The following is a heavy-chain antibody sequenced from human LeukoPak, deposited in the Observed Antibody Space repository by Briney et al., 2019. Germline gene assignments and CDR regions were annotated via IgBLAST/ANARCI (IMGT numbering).Heavy chain of an antibody. CDR3: ARCSSRRSASDY. CDR1: GFTFSSHW. D-gene: IGHD3-10*02. CDR2: IRQDGTEI. V-gene: IGHV3-7*01. Sequence: WGSLRLSCAASGFTFSSHWMIWVRQAPGKGLEWVANIRQDGTEIYYVDSVKGRFTISRDNAKNSLYLQMNSLRADDTAVYYCARCSSRRSASDYWGQGTLVTVSS. J-gene: IGHJ4*02.